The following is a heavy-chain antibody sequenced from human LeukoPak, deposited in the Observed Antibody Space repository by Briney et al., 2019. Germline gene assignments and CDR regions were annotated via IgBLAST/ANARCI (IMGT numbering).Heavy chain of an antibody. Sequence: PGGSLRLSCAASGFTFSSYGMHWVRQAPGKGLEWVAFIRYDGSNKYYADSVKGRFTISRDNAKNSLYLQMNSLRAEDTAVYYCFPNPRGIFDYWGQGTLVTVSS. CDR1: GFTFSSYG. CDR3: FPNPRGIFDY. CDR2: IRYDGSNK. V-gene: IGHV3-30*02. D-gene: IGHD3-16*01. J-gene: IGHJ4*02.